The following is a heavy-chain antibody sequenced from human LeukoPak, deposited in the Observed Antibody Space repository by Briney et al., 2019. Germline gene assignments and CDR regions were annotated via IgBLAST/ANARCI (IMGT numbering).Heavy chain of an antibody. Sequence: SETLSLTCTLSGGSVSSRNHYWGWIRQPPGKGLEWIGSIYVIGTNYYNPSLQSRVTLSVDTSKNQVPLKLTSVTAADTALYYCARQVGATTLTDHWGQGTLVTVSS. V-gene: IGHV4-39*01. CDR2: IYVIGTN. CDR3: ARQVGATTLTDH. D-gene: IGHD1-26*01. CDR1: GGSVSSRNHY. J-gene: IGHJ4*02.